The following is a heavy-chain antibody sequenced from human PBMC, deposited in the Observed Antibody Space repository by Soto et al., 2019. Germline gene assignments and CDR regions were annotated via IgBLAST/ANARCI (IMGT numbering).Heavy chain of an antibody. V-gene: IGHV3-33*01. Sequence: QVQLVESGGGVVQPGRSLRLTCAGSGSTFSSYGIHWVRQAPGKGLEWVAIIWYDGTNKYYADSVKGRFTVSRDNSKNPVYLQMNSVRVEDTAVYHCASQFYDVLTGWGPVAYWGQGTLVTVSS. CDR1: GSTFSSYG. CDR2: IWYDGTNK. D-gene: IGHD3-9*01. CDR3: ASQFYDVLTGWGPVAY. J-gene: IGHJ4*02.